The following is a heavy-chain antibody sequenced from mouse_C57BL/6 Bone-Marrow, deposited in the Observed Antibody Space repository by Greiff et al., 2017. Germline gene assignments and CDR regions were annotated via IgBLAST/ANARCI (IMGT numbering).Heavy chain of an antibody. V-gene: IGHV1-50*01. D-gene: IGHD1-1*01. Sequence: QVQLQQPGAELVKPGASVKLSCKASGYTFTSYWMQWVKQRPGQGLEWIGEIDPSDSYTNYNQKFKGKATLTVDTSSSTAYMQLSSLTSEDSAVYYCARLTTVVADYWGKGTTLTVSS. CDR2: IDPSDSYT. CDR1: GYTFTSYW. J-gene: IGHJ2*01. CDR3: ARLTTVVADY.